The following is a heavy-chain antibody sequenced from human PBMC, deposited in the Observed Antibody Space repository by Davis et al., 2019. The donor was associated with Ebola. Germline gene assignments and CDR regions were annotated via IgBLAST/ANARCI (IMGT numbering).Heavy chain of an antibody. Sequence: PSETLSLTCTVSGDSIRNYYWNWIRQPPGKGLEWIGYMYYSGNTNHNPSLKSRVTMSVDTSKNQFSLRLNSVTAADTAVYYCARGDYYYSALDVWGQGTTVIVSS. CDR2: MYYSGNT. V-gene: IGHV4-59*01. CDR1: GDSIRNYY. J-gene: IGHJ6*02. CDR3: ARGDYYYSALDV.